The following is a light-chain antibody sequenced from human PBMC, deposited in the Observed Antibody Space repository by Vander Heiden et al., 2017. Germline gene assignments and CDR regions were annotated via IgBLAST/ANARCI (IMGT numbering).Light chain of an antibody. CDR2: AAS. CDR3: QQSYSTPYT. Sequence: DIQITQSPSSLSASVGDRVTISCRASQSISSSLNWYQQKPGKAPKLLIYAASSLQSGVPSRFSGSGSGTDFTLTISSLQPEDFATYYCQQSYSTPYTFGQGTKLEIK. V-gene: IGKV1-39*01. J-gene: IGKJ2*01. CDR1: QSISSS.